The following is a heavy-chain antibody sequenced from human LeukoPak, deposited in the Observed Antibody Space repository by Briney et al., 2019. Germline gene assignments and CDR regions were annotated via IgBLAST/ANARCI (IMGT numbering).Heavy chain of an antibody. CDR2: ISSSSSYI. CDR1: GFTFSSYS. CDR3: ARGREAGRYYYYMDV. D-gene: IGHD6-19*01. Sequence: GGSLRLSCAASGFTFSSYSMNWVRQAPGKGLEWVSSISSSSSYIYYADSVKGRFTISRDNAKNSLYLQMNSLRAEDTAVYYCARGREAGRYYYYMDVWGKGTTVTVSS. J-gene: IGHJ6*03. V-gene: IGHV3-21*01.